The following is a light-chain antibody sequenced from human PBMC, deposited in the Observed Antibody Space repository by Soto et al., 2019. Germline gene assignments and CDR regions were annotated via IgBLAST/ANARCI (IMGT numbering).Light chain of an antibody. V-gene: IGLV2-14*01. CDR3: SSYRSSSPRV. Sequence: QSALTQPASVSGSPGQSITISCTGSSSDVGGYNYVSWYQQHPGKAPKLMIYDVSNRPSGVSNRFSGSTSGNTASLTISGLQDDDAADYYCSSYRSSSPRVFGGGTKLTVL. J-gene: IGLJ3*02. CDR1: SSDVGGYNY. CDR2: DVS.